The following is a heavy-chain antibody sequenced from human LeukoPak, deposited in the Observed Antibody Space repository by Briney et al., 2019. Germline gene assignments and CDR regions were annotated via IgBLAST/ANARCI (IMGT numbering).Heavy chain of an antibody. J-gene: IGHJ4*02. V-gene: IGHV3-23*01. Sequence: GGSLRLSCAASGFTFSSYAMSGVRQAPGKGLEWVSAISGSGGSTYYADSVKGRFTISRANSKNTLYLQMNSLRAEDTAVYYCAKDTRRVRGNCFDYWGQGTLVTVSS. CDR2: ISGSGGST. CDR3: AKDTRRVRGNCFDY. D-gene: IGHD3-10*01. CDR1: GFTFSSYA.